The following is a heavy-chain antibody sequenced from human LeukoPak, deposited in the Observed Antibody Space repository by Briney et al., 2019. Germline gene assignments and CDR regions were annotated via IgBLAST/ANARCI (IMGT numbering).Heavy chain of an antibody. J-gene: IGHJ4*02. CDR2: IIPILGIA. V-gene: IGHV1-69*04. D-gene: IGHD1-26*01. CDR1: GGTFSSYA. CDR3: ASQSGIEGY. Sequence: VAPVKVSCKASGGTFSSYAISWVRQAPGQGLEWMGRIIPILGIANYAQKFQGRVTITADKSTSTAYMELSSLRSEDTAVYYCASQSGIEGYWGQGTLVTVSS.